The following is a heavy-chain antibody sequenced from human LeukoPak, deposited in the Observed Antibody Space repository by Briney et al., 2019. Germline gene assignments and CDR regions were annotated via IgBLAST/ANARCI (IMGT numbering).Heavy chain of an antibody. D-gene: IGHD5-18*01. V-gene: IGHV3-11*04. J-gene: IGHJ4*02. CDR3: ARDKSNSVDY. CDR2: ISSSGSSI. CDR1: GGSFSGSY. Sequence: LSLTCAVYGGSFSGSYWSWIRQPPGKGLEWVSYISSSGSSIYYADSVKGRFTISRDNAKNSLYLQMNSLRAEDTAVHYCARDKSNSVDYWGQGTLVTVSS.